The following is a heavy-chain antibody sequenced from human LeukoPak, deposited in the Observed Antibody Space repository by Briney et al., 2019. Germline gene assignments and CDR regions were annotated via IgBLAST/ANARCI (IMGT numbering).Heavy chain of an antibody. J-gene: IGHJ4*02. CDR3: AREDIVAHEIDY. CDR2: IIPIFGTA. Sequence: SVKVSCKASGGTFSSYAISWVRQAPGQGLEWMGRIIPIFGTANYAQKFQGGVTITTDESTSTAYMELSSLRSEDTAVYYCAREDIVAHEIDYWGQGTLVTVSS. V-gene: IGHV1-69*05. CDR1: GGTFSSYA. D-gene: IGHD5-12*01.